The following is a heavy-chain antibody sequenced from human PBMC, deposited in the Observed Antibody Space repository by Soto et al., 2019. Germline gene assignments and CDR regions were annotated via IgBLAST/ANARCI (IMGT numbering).Heavy chain of an antibody. CDR2: IYYSGST. Sequence: QVQLQESGPGLVKPSETLSLTCTVSGGSISSYYWSWIRQPPGKGLEWIGYIYYSGSTNYNPSLMSRVTISVDTSKNQFSLKLSSVTAADTAVYYCARDGGPVPFDPWGQGTLVTVSS. D-gene: IGHD3-16*01. CDR3: ARDGGPVPFDP. CDR1: GGSISSYY. J-gene: IGHJ5*02. V-gene: IGHV4-59*01.